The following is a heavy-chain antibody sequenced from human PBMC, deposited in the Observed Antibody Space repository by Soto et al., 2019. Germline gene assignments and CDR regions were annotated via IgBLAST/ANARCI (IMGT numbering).Heavy chain of an antibody. CDR1: GFTFSNSG. CDR2: IWYDGTEK. CDR3: AKDLEYYYYMDV. Sequence: GGSLRLSCAASGFTFSNSGMHLVRQAPGQGLEWVAVIWYDGTEKHYADSVKGRFTISRDNSKNTLYLQMNSLRAEDTAVYYCAKDLEYYYYMDVWGKGTTVTVSS. J-gene: IGHJ6*03. V-gene: IGHV3-33*06.